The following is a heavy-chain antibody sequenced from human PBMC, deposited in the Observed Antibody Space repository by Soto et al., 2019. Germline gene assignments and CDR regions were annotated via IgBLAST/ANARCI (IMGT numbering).Heavy chain of an antibody. CDR1: GFTFSSYG. J-gene: IGHJ3*02. Sequence: VQLVESGGGVVQPGRSLRLSCAASGFTFSSYGMHWVRQAPGKGLEWVAVISYDGSNKYYADSVKGRFTISRDNSKNTLYLQMNSLRAEDTAVYYCAKNQVVVAALDAFDIWGQGTMVTVSS. V-gene: IGHV3-30*18. CDR2: ISYDGSNK. D-gene: IGHD2-15*01. CDR3: AKNQVVVAALDAFDI.